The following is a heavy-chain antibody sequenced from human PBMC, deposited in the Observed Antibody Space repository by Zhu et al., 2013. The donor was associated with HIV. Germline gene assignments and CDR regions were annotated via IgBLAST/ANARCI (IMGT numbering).Heavy chain of an antibody. CDR1: GGSISSDDYY. D-gene: IGHD3-10*01. CDR2: IFHTGRT. J-gene: IGHJ5*02. Sequence: QVQLQESGPGLVKPSQTLSLTCTVSGGSISSDDYYWSWIRQPPGKGLEWIGYIFHTGRTYYNPSLNGRVAISVDTSKNQFSLNLSSATAADTAVYYCARDRTGYNWYDPWGQGTLVTVSS. V-gene: IGHV4-30-4*01. CDR3: ARDRTGYNWYDP.